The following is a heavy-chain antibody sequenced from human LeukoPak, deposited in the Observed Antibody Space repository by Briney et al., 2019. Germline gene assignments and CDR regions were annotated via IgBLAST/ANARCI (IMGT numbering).Heavy chain of an antibody. CDR2: ISGNSGDI. Sequence: GGSLRLSCAASGFSFSDSYMTWVRQAPGKGLEWLSYISGNSGDINYADSVKGRFTISRDNAKKSVYLQMNSLRAEDTAVYYCARGALDAATPFHSWGQGTLVTVSS. J-gene: IGHJ5*01. CDR3: ARGALDAATPFHS. V-gene: IGHV3-11*06. D-gene: IGHD2-15*01. CDR1: GFSFSDSY.